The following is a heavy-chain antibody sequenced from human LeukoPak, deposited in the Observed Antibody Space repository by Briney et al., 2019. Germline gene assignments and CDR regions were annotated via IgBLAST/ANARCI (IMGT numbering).Heavy chain of an antibody. Sequence: SETLSLTCAFSGGSISSGGYSWSWIRQPPGKGLEWIGYIYHSGSTYYKPSLKSRVTISVDRSKNQFSLKLSSVTAADTAVYYCARAAAGGNWFDPWGQGTLVTVSS. J-gene: IGHJ5*02. CDR2: IYHSGST. CDR1: GGSISSGGYS. V-gene: IGHV4-30-2*01. CDR3: ARAAAGGNWFDP. D-gene: IGHD6-13*01.